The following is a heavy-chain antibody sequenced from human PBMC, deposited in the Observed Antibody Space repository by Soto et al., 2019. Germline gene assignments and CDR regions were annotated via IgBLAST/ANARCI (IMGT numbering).Heavy chain of an antibody. CDR1: GFTFSSYA. J-gene: IGHJ4*02. Sequence: GGSLRLSCAASGFTFSSYAMSWVRQAPGKGLEWVSAISDSGGSTYYADSVKGRFTISRDNSKNTLYLQMNSLRAEDTAVYYCAKDVAVAGNLQGYWGQGTLVTVSS. CDR2: ISDSGGST. CDR3: AKDVAVAGNLQGY. D-gene: IGHD6-19*01. V-gene: IGHV3-23*01.